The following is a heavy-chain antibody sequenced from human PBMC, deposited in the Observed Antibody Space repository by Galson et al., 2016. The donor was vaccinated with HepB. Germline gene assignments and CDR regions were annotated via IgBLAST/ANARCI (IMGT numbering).Heavy chain of an antibody. J-gene: IGHJ4*02. Sequence: SVKVSCKASGGTLSGYVFSWVRQAPGQGLEWMGGIIPIFGTTNYTQRFQGRLTITADESTSTAYMELSSLRSEDTAVYFCATEQPPKFSGYDYFEYWGQGTLVTVSS. V-gene: IGHV1-69*13. CDR1: GGTLSGYV. D-gene: IGHD5-12*01. CDR3: ATEQPPKFSGYDYFEY. CDR2: IIPIFGTT.